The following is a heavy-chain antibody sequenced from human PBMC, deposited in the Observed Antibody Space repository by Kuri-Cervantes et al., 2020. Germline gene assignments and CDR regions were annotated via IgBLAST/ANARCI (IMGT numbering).Heavy chain of an antibody. J-gene: IGHJ4*02. V-gene: IGHV3-30*03. CDR1: GFSFSSYG. CDR2: ISFDGSNH. Sequence: GGSLRLSCAAFGFSFSSYGMHWVRQAPGKGLEWVAVISFDGSNHYYAESVKGRFTFSRDNSKNTLHMQMNSLRAEDRAVYYCARVTGIVGSTTADYWGQGTLVTVSS. D-gene: IGHD1-26*01. CDR3: ARVTGIVGSTTADY.